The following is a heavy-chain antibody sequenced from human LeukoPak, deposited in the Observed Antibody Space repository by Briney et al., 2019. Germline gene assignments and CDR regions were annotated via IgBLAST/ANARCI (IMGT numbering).Heavy chain of an antibody. CDR3: AKDEGYSSSWVDY. CDR2: INVGGRT. V-gene: IGHV3-23*01. CDR1: GFTFRDYV. D-gene: IGHD6-13*01. J-gene: IGHJ4*02. Sequence: GGSLRLSCEASGFTFRDYVMTWVRQAPGKGLEWVSTINVGGRTDYADSVKGRFTISRDNSNNTLYLQMSSLRVEDTAVYYCAKDEGYSSSWVDYWGQGALVTVSS.